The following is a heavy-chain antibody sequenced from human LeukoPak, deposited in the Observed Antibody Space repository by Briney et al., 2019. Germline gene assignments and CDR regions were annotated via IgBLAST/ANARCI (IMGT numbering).Heavy chain of an antibody. Sequence: SETLSLTCTVSGGSISSYYWSWIRQPPGKGLEWIGYIYYSESTNYNPSLKSRVTISVDTSKNQYSLKLSSVTAADTAVYYCARVVVTGLYYYYYMDVWGKGTTVTVSS. V-gene: IGHV4-59*01. CDR3: ARVVVTGLYYYYYMDV. CDR1: GGSISSYY. D-gene: IGHD2-15*01. CDR2: IYYSEST. J-gene: IGHJ6*03.